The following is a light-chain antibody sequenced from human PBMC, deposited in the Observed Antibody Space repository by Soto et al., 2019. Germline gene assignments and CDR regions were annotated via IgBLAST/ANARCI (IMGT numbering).Light chain of an antibody. J-gene: IGLJ1*01. CDR1: SSDVGGYNY. V-gene: IGLV2-14*01. Sequence: QCVLTRPASVSGAPGQGITISCPGTSSDVGGYNYVSWYQQHPGKAPKLMIYDVSNRPSGVSNRFSGSKSGNTASLTISGLQAEDEADYYCSSYTSSSTLFVFGTGTKVTVL. CDR2: DVS. CDR3: SSYTSSSTLFV.